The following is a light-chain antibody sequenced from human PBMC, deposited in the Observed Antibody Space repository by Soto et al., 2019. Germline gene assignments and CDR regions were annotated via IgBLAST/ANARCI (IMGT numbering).Light chain of an antibody. CDR2: DNN. V-gene: IGLV1-51*01. J-gene: IGLJ2*01. Sequence: QSVLTQPPSVSAAPGQKVTISCSGSTSNIGNNFVSWYQQFPGTAPKLLIYDNNKRPTGIPDRFSGSKSGTSATLDIAGLQTGDEADYYCGTWDGRLSGGGVFGGGTKLTVL. CDR3: GTWDGRLSGGGV. CDR1: TSNIGNNF.